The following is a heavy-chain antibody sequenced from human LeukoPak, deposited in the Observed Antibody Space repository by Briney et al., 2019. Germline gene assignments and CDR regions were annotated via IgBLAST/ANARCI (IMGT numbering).Heavy chain of an antibody. CDR2: ISSSSYI. CDR3: ARAEAVAGSTFDY. CDR1: GFTFSSYS. J-gene: IGHJ4*02. V-gene: IGHV3-21*01. Sequence: GGSLRLSCAASGFTFSSYSMNWVRQAPGKGLEWVSSISSSSYIYYADSVKGRFTISRDNAKNSLYLQMNSLRAEDTAFYYCARAEAVAGSTFDYWGQGTLVTVSS. D-gene: IGHD6-19*01.